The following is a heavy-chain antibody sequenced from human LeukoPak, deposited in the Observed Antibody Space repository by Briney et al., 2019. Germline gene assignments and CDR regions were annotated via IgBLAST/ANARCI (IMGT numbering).Heavy chain of an antibody. CDR2: INPNSGGT. D-gene: IGHD1-26*01. CDR3: ARVSPLVGARSIDY. V-gene: IGHV1-2*02. CDR1: GYTFTGYY. Sequence: ASVKVSCKASGYTFTGYYMHRVRQAPGQGLEWMGWINPNSGGTNYAQKFQGRVTMTRDTSISTAYMELSRLRSDDTAVYYCARVSPLVGARSIDYWGQGTLVTVSS. J-gene: IGHJ4*02.